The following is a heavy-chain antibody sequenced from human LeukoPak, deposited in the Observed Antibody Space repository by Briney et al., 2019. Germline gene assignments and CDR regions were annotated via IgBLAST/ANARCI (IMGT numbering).Heavy chain of an antibody. D-gene: IGHD6-13*01. CDR2: ISYDGSNK. J-gene: IGHJ4*02. CDR3: ARGIAAAGTYFDY. CDR1: GFTFSNYG. V-gene: IGHV3-30*03. Sequence: PGGSLRLSCAASGFTFSNYGMHWVRQAPGKGLEWVAFISYDGSNKYYADSVKGRFTISRDNSKNTLYLQMNSLRAEDTAVYYCARGIAAAGTYFDYWGQGTLVTVSS.